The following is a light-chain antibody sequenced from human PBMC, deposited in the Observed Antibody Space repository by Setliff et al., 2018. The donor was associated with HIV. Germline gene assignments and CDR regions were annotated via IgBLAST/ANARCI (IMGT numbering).Light chain of an antibody. J-gene: IGLJ2*01. CDR1: NSDIGSHDY. V-gene: IGLV2-14*03. CDR3: ASYADSSPVV. Sequence: QSALTQPASVSGSPGQSITISCSGTNSDIGSHDYVSWYQQHPGKAPKLIIFSVTYRPSGVSDRFSGSKSGNTASLTISGLQPEDEADYYCASYADSSPVVFGGGTKGTVL. CDR2: SVT.